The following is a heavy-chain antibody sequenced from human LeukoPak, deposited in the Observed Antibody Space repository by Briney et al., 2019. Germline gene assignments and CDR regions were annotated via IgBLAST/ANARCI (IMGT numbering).Heavy chain of an antibody. J-gene: IGHJ4*02. CDR2: IYSGGST. D-gene: IGHD1-26*01. CDR1: GFTVSSNY. Sequence: GGSLRLSCAASGFTVSSNYMSWVRQAPGKGLEWVSVIYSGGSTYYADSVKGRFTISRDNSKNTLYLQMNSLRAEDTAVYYCARDRKVGATRDFDYWGQGTLVTVSS. V-gene: IGHV3-66*01. CDR3: ARDRKVGATRDFDY.